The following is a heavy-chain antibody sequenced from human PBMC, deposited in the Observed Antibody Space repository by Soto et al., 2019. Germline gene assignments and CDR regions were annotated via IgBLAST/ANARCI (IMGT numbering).Heavy chain of an antibody. J-gene: IGHJ4*02. CDR2: INHSGST. V-gene: IGHV4-34*01. Sequence: QVQLQQWGAGLLKPSETLSLTCAVYGGSFSGYYWSWIRQPPGKGLEWIGEINHSGSTNYNPSLKSRATISVDTSKNQFSLKLSSVTAADTAVYYCARAGYYGRASDYWGQGTLVTVSS. CDR1: GGSFSGYY. CDR3: ARAGYYGRASDY. D-gene: IGHD4-17*01.